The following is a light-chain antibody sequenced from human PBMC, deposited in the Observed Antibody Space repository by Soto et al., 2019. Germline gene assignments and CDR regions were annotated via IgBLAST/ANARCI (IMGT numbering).Light chain of an antibody. CDR1: QSVSSN. CDR3: QQYNNWPFT. J-gene: IGKJ3*01. V-gene: IGKV3-15*01. Sequence: EIVMTQSPATLSVSPGERATLSCRASQSVSSNLAWYQQKPGQAPRLLIYGASTGATGIPARFSGSGSGTVFTLTISSLQSEDFAVYYCQQYNNWPFTFGAGTKVDIK. CDR2: GAS.